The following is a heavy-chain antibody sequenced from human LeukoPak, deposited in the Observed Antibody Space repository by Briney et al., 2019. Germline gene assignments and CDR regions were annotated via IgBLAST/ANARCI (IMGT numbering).Heavy chain of an antibody. CDR3: ARTAARQDAFNI. Sequence: ASVKVSCKAPGYTFTGYYMHWVRQAPGQGLTWMGMINPSGDSTTYAQKFQDRVTMTRDTSTSTVYIELSSLISEDTAVYYCARTAARQDAFNIWGQGTVVTVSS. CDR1: GYTFTGYY. J-gene: IGHJ3*02. V-gene: IGHV1-46*01. CDR2: INPSGDST. D-gene: IGHD6-25*01.